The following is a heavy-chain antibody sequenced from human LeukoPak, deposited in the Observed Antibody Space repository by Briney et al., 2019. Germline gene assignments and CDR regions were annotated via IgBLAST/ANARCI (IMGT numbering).Heavy chain of an antibody. V-gene: IGHV4-34*01. J-gene: IGHJ4*02. D-gene: IGHD3-10*01. CDR1: GGSFSGYY. CDR3: ASTRFGEFYFDY. CDR2: INHSRST. Sequence: SETLSLTCAVYGGSFSGYYWSWIRQPPGKGLEWIGEINHSRSTNYNPSLKSRVTISVDTSKNQFSLKLSSVTAADTAVYYCASTRFGEFYFDYWGQGTLVTVSS.